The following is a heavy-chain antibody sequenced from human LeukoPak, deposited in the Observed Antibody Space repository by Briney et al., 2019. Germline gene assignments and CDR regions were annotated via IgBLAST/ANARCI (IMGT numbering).Heavy chain of an antibody. CDR1: GGSIRSYY. V-gene: IGHV4-59*08. Sequence: PSETLSLTCIVSGGSIRSYYWSWIRQPPGKGLEWIAYISDIGSINYNPSLKSRVTISLDTSKNQFSLKLSSVTAADTAVYYCAGHHPRNTVDFWGQGTLVTVSS. D-gene: IGHD2/OR15-2a*01. CDR2: ISDIGSI. CDR3: AGHHPRNTVDF. J-gene: IGHJ4*02.